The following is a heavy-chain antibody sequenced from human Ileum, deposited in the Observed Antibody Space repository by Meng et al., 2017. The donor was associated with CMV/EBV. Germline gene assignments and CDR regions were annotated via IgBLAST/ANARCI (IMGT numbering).Heavy chain of an antibody. V-gene: IGHV3-23*01. Sequence: GESLKISCAASTFNLNNYGMNWVRQAPGKGLEWVSGISSSDGRTYYADSVKGHFTISRDNSKNTLFLQMNSLRVEDTAVYYCANSGLRDGGQGTLVTVSS. J-gene: IGHJ4*02. CDR3: ANSGLRD. CDR1: TFNLNNYG. CDR2: ISSSDGRT. D-gene: IGHD4-17*01.